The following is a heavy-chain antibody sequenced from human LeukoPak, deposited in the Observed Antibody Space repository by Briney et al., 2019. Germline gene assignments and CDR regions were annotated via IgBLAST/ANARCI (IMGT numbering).Heavy chain of an antibody. D-gene: IGHD3-22*01. Sequence: GGSLRLSCAASGFTFSSCAMSWVRQAPGKGLEWVSAISGSGGSTYYADSVKGRFTISRDNSKNTLYLQMNSLRAEDTAVYYCAKAADYDSSGPLGYWGQGTLVTVSS. CDR1: GFTFSSCA. CDR3: AKAADYDSSGPLGY. CDR2: ISGSGGST. J-gene: IGHJ4*02. V-gene: IGHV3-23*01.